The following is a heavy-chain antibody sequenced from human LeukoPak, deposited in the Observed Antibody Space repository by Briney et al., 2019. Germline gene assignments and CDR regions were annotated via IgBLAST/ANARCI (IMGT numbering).Heavy chain of an antibody. Sequence: SETLSLTCTVSGYSISSGYYWGWIRQPPGKGLEWIGSIYHSGSTYYNPSLKSRVTISVDTSKNQFSLKLSSVTAADTAVYYCASYYYGSGSYYYYYYYMDVWGKGTTVTVSS. J-gene: IGHJ6*03. CDR3: ASYYYGSGSYYYYYYYMDV. D-gene: IGHD3-10*01. CDR1: GYSISSGYY. V-gene: IGHV4-38-2*02. CDR2: IYHSGST.